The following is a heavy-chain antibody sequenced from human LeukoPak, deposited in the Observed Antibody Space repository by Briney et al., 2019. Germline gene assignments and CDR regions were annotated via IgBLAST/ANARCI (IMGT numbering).Heavy chain of an antibody. V-gene: IGHV4-61*02. CDR1: GDSISSGSHY. D-gene: IGHD1-1*01. CDR2: IYTSGST. CDR3: ARDWKAPYQYAMGV. Sequence: SETLSLTCTVSGDSISSGSHYWTWIRQPAGRALEWIGRIYTSGSTNYNPSLKSRVTISVDTSKNQFSLNLSSVTAADTAVYYCARDWKAPYQYAMGVWGQGTTVTVSS. J-gene: IGHJ6*02.